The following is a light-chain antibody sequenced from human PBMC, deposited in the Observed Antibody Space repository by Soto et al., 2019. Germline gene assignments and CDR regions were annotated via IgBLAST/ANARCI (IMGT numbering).Light chain of an antibody. CDR1: QSVRSSY. CDR3: QQYGDMWT. Sequence: EIVLTQSPGTLSLSPGERATLNCRASQSVRSSYLAWYQQQPGQAPRLLIHGASRRATGIPDRFSGNGSGTDFTLTINRLEPEDFAVYFCQQYGDMWTFGQGTKVEIK. J-gene: IGKJ1*01. CDR2: GAS. V-gene: IGKV3-20*01.